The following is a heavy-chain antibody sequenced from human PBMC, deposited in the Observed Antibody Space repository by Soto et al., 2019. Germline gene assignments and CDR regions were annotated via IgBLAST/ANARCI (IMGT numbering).Heavy chain of an antibody. CDR3: AHRLSAACLFDP. J-gene: IGHJ5*02. CDR2: IYGTDEQ. CDR1: GFSLDTRGVG. V-gene: IGHV2-5*01. D-gene: IGHD6-13*01. Sequence: QITLKESGPTLVTPRQTLTLTCTFSGFSLDTRGVGVCWVRQPPGKALEWLALIYGTDEQRLNPSLQSRLTIAKDTPKSQVVLTMTNMDPVDTATYFCAHRLSAACLFDPWGQGTLVSVSS.